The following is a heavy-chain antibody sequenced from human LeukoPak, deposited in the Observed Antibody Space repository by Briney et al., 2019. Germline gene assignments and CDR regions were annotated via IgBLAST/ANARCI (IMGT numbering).Heavy chain of an antibody. V-gene: IGHV3-30-3*01. CDR1: GFTFSAYA. CDR3: AKDPGYTAVP. CDR2: ISYDGSNK. J-gene: IGHJ5*02. Sequence: PGGSLRLSCAASGFTFSAYAMHWVRQAPGKGLEWVAVISYDGSNKYYADSVKGRFTISRDNSKNTLYLQMNSLRAEDTAVYYCAKDPGYTAVPWGQGTLVTVSS. D-gene: IGHD5-12*01.